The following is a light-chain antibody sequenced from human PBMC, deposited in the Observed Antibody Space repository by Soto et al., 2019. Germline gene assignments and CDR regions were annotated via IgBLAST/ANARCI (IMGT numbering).Light chain of an antibody. CDR1: SSDVGGYNY. CDR3: SSYTSSSTVV. Sequence: QSALTQPDSVSGSPGQSITISCTGTSSDVGGYNYVSWYQQHPGKAPKLMIYDVSNRPSGVSNRFSGSKSGNTASLTISGLQAEDEDDYYCSSYTSSSTVVFGGGTKLTVL. CDR2: DVS. J-gene: IGLJ2*01. V-gene: IGLV2-14*01.